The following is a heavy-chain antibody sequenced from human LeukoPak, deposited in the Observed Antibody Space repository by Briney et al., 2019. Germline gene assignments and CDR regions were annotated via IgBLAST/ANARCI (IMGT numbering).Heavy chain of an antibody. CDR1: GGSISSYY. J-gene: IGHJ4*02. Sequence: SETLFLTCTVSGGSISSYYWSWIRQPPGKGLEWIGYIYYSGSTNYNPSLKSRVTISVDTSKNQFSLKLSSVTAADTAVYYCARTSIVPAAVDYWGQGTLVTVSS. V-gene: IGHV4-59*01. CDR2: IYYSGST. D-gene: IGHD2-2*01. CDR3: ARTSIVPAAVDY.